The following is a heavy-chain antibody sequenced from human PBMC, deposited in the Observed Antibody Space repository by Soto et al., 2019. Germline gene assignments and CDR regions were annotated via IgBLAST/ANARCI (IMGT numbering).Heavy chain of an antibody. CDR2: IIPILGIA. J-gene: IGHJ6*03. D-gene: IGHD2-15*01. CDR1: GGTFSSYT. V-gene: IGHV1-69*02. Sequence: QVQLVQSGAEVKKPGSSVKVSCKASGGTFSSYTISWVRQAPGQGLEWMGRIIPILGIANYAQKFQGRVTITADKSTSRAYSELRSLRSEDTTVYYCARVFCSGDSCYTGDYYYYMDAWGKGTTGTVSS. CDR3: ARVFCSGDSCYTGDYYYYMDA.